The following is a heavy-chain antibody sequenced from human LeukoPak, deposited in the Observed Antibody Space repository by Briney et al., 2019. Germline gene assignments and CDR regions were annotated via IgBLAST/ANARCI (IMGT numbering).Heavy chain of an antibody. CDR2: VYHGGST. J-gene: IGHJ4*02. Sequence: SETLSLTCSVSGGSSSSSNYYWGWIRQAPGSGLEWIGSVYHGGSTYDNPSLKSRVTISLDTSKNQSSLKVTPVTAADTAVYYCTRGNSIAAGANWGQGTLVTVSS. CDR1: GGSSSSSNYY. CDR3: TRGNSIAAGAN. V-gene: IGHV4-39*07. D-gene: IGHD6-13*01.